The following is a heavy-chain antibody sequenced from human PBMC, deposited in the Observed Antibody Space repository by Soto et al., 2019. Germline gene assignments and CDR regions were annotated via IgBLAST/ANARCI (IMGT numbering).Heavy chain of an antibody. CDR2: MNPDGSTR. CDR3: ARGGEVGAGQYYLDDS. V-gene: IGHV3-74*01. CDR1: GFTFSSNW. J-gene: IGHJ4*02. Sequence: EVQLVESGGDLVQPGGSLRLSCEASGFTFSSNWMHWVRQGPGKGLVWVSRMNPDGSTRGYADSVKGRFTISRDNARNTVFLHMSSLRAEDTAVYYCARGGEVGAGQYYLDDSWGQGTLVTVSS. D-gene: IGHD2-21*01.